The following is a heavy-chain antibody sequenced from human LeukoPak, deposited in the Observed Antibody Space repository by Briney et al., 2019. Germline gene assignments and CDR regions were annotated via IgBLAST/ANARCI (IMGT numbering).Heavy chain of an antibody. CDR2: INSGNTI. J-gene: IGHJ4*02. D-gene: IGHD4-17*01. V-gene: IGHV3-48*03. CDR3: ARDNYYGDYTIDY. CDR1: GFTLSSFE. Sequence: PGGSLRLSCAASGFTLSSFEMNWVRQAPGKGLEWVSYINSGNTIWYADSVKGRFTISRDNAKNSLYLQMNSLRAEDTAVYFCARDNYYGDYTIDYWGQGTLVTVSS.